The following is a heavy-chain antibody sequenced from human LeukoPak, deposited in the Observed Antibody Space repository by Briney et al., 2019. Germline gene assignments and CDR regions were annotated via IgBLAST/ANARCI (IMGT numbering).Heavy chain of an antibody. Sequence: PSETLSLTCTVSGGSISGYYWSWIRQPPGKGLEWIGYIYYSGSTYYNPSLKSRVTISVDTSKNQFSLKLSSVTAADTAVYYCARVVPGPVPAAIRGWFDPWGQGTLVTVSS. CDR2: IYYSGST. CDR3: ARVVPGPVPAAIRGWFDP. D-gene: IGHD2-2*02. V-gene: IGHV4-59*08. J-gene: IGHJ5*02. CDR1: GGSISGYY.